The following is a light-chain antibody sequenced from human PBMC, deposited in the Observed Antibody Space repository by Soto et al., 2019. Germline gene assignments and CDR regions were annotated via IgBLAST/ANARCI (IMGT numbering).Light chain of an antibody. V-gene: IGKV1-39*01. J-gene: IGKJ5*01. CDR2: AAS. Sequence: DIQMTQSPSSLSASVGDRVTITCRASQSISSYLNWYQQKPGKAPKLLIYAASSLYTGVPSRFSGSGSGTDFTLTISSLQSEDFAVYYCQQYNNWPPITFGQGTRLEIK. CDR1: QSISSY. CDR3: QQYNNWPPIT.